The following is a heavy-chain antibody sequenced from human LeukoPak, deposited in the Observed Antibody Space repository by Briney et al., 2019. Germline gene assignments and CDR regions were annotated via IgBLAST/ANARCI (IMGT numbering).Heavy chain of an antibody. CDR3: ARTPSRPYYYYYMDV. J-gene: IGHJ6*03. CDR1: GDSVSSGLYY. Sequence: SETLSLTCTVSGDSVSSGLYYWSWIRQPPGKELEWIGWIYYSGSTNYNPSLKSRVTMSVDKSKNHFSLKLSSVTAADTVVYYCARTPSRPYYYYYMDVWSKGTTVTVSS. V-gene: IGHV4-61*03. CDR2: IYYSGST.